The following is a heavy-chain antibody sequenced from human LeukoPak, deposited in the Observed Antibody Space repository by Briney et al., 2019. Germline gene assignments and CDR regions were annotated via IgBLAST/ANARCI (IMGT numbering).Heavy chain of an antibody. CDR2: ISSSSSYI. J-gene: IGHJ4*02. Sequence: PGGSLRLSCAASGFTFSSYSMNWVRQAPGKGLEWVSSISSSSSYIYYADSVKGRFTISRDNAKNSLYLQMNSLRAEDTAVYYCARGRLGYYDSSGYYGSYFDYWGQGTLVTVSS. V-gene: IGHV3-21*01. CDR1: GFTFSSYS. CDR3: ARGRLGYYDSSGYYGSYFDY. D-gene: IGHD3-22*01.